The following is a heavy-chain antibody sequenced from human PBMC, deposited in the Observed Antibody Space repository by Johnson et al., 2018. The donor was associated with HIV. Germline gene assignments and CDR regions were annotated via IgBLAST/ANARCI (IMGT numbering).Heavy chain of an antibody. D-gene: IGHD5-24*01. CDR1: GFTFSSYA. J-gene: IGHJ3*02. CDR3: ARACRDGYTCDVFDI. Sequence: QVQLVESGGGVVQPGRSLRLSCAASGFTFSSYAMHWVRQAPGKGLEWVAVISYDGSNKYYADSVNGRVTISRDNSKNTLYLQMNSLRAEDTAVYYCARACRDGYTCDVFDIWGQGTMVTVSS. V-gene: IGHV3-30*14. CDR2: ISYDGSNK.